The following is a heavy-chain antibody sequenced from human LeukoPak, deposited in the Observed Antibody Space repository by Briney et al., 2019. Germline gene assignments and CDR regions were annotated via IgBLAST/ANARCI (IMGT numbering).Heavy chain of an antibody. CDR3: ARAPSEIGGCSPEYFRH. Sequence: PGGSLTLSCAPSGSILSSFWMHWVRQAPERGLVLVSRIKSEGRTNYADSVKGRITISRDNAKHTVSLQMNSLRAENTGVYYCARAPSEIGGCSPEYFRHWGQGTLVIVSS. D-gene: IGHD2-15*01. CDR1: GSILSSFW. CDR2: IKSEGRT. J-gene: IGHJ1*01. V-gene: IGHV3-74*01.